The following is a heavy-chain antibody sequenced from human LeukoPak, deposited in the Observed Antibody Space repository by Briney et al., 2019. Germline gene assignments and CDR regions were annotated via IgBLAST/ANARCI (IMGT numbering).Heavy chain of an antibody. D-gene: IGHD2-15*01. CDR3: AAGSVVYYYYYGMDV. CDR1: GFTFTSSA. Sequence: ASVKVSCKASGFTFTSSAVQWVRQARGQRLEWIGWIVVGSGNTNYAQKFQERVTITRDMSTSTAYMELSSLRSEDTAVYYCAAGSVVYYYYYGMDVWGQGTTVTVSS. CDR2: IVVGSGNT. J-gene: IGHJ6*02. V-gene: IGHV1-58*01.